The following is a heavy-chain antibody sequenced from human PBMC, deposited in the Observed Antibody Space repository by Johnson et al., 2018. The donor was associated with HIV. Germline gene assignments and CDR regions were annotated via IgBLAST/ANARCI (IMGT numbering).Heavy chain of an antibody. V-gene: IGHV3-9*01. CDR3: AKDREWLVPTPLDAFDI. CDR2: ISWNSGTK. CDR1: GFMFDDYA. Sequence: VQLVESGGGLAQPGRSLRLSCAASGFMFDDYAMHWVRQGPGKGLEWVSGISWNSGTKGYADSVKGRFTISRDNSKNTLYLQMNSLRAEDTAVYYCAKDREWLVPTPLDAFDIWGQGTMVTVSS. D-gene: IGHD6-19*01. J-gene: IGHJ3*02.